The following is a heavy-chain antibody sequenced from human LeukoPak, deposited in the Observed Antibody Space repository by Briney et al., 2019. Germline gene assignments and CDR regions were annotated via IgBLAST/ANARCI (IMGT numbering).Heavy chain of an antibody. V-gene: IGHV3-23*01. CDR2: ISGDAADI. CDR1: GFTFRNYG. J-gene: IGHJ4*02. CDR3: ARAPGYGAAYYFDY. D-gene: IGHD1-1*01. Sequence: GGSLRLSCAASGFTFRNYGMSWVRQAPGKGLEWVSAISGDAADIFYADSVKGRFTISRDNSKNTPYLQMNSLRAEDTAVYYCARAPGYGAAYYFDYWGQGTLVTVSS.